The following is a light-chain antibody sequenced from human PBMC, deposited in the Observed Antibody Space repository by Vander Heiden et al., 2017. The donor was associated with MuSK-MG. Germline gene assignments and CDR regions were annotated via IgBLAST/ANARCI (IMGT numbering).Light chain of an antibody. CDR3: QQLNSYPWT. J-gene: IGKJ1*01. V-gene: IGKV1-9*01. CDR2: AAS. CDR1: QGISSY. Sequence: DIQLTQSPSFLSASVGDRVTITWRASQGISSYLAWYQQKPGKAPKLLIYAASTLQRGGPSRFSGRGTGKEINLKISSLQPEDFATYYCQQLNSYPWTFGQGTKVEIK.